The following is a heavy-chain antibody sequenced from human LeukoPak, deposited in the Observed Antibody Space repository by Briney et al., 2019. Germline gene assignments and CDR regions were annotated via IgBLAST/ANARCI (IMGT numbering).Heavy chain of an antibody. D-gene: IGHD3-22*01. CDR2: IKFDGSEI. J-gene: IGHJ4*02. CDR1: GGSLGDYW. Sequence: GGSRRLSCAASGGSLGDYWMTWVRQAPGKGLECVGNIKFDGSEIYYRDPVRGRFTTAGTNAKNSLYLQMYSLRVEDTGVYYCTRDLNHDSSGWGQGTLVTVS. CDR3: TRDLNHDSSG. V-gene: IGHV3-7*01.